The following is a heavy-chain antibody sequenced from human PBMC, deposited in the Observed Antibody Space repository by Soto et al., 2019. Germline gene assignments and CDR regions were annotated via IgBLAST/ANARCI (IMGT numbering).Heavy chain of an antibody. Sequence: QVQLVQSGAEVKKPGSSVKVSCKASGGTFSSYTISWVRQAPGQGLEWMGRIIPILGIANYAQKFQGRVTITADNSTSTAYMELSSLRSEDTAVYYCARSFGEMATPHNWFDPWGQGTLVTVSS. D-gene: IGHD3-16*01. CDR1: GGTFSSYT. V-gene: IGHV1-69*02. CDR3: ARSFGEMATPHNWFDP. CDR2: IIPILGIA. J-gene: IGHJ5*02.